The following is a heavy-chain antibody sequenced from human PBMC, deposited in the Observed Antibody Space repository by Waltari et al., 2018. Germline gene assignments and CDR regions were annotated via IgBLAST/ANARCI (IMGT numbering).Heavy chain of an antibody. CDR3: ARGDYGEEDNSVYFDE. D-gene: IGHD4-17*01. J-gene: IGHJ4*02. CDR2: IIPIYGTA. CDR1: RDIFRRYD. Sequence: QVQLVQSGAEVKKPGSSVKVSCKASRDIFRRYDIHWVRQAPGQGLEWLGGIIPIYGTANDAQEMQGRVTIIADESTSTAYMELSSLTSEDTAVYYCARGDYGEEDNSVYFDEWGQGTLVTVSS. V-gene: IGHV1-69*12.